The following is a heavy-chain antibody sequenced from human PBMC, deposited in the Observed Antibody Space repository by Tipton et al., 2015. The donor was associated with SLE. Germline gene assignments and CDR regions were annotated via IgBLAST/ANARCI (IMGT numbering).Heavy chain of an antibody. Sequence: SLRLSCAASGFTFSSYSMNWVRQAPGKGLEWVSSISSSSSYIYYADSVKGRFTISRDNAKNSLYLQMNSLRAEDTAVYYCAKDRDYYDSSGYYSEYFQHWGQGTLVTVSS. CDR3: AKDRDYYDSSGYYSEYFQH. V-gene: IGHV3-21*01. CDR1: GFTFSSYS. D-gene: IGHD3-22*01. CDR2: ISSSSSYI. J-gene: IGHJ1*01.